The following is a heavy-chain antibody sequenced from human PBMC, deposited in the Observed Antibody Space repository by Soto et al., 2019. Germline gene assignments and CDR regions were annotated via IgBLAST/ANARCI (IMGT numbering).Heavy chain of an antibody. V-gene: IGHV3-30*18. J-gene: IGHJ6*02. Sequence: GGSLRLSCAASGFTFSSYGMHWVRQAPGKGLEWVAVISYDGSNKYYADSVKGRFTISRDNSKNTLYLQMNSLRAEDTAVYYSAKDQGEIVLVPALVYGMEDWGQGTTVTVSS. D-gene: IGHD2-2*01. CDR1: GFTFSSYG. CDR2: ISYDGSNK. CDR3: AKDQGEIVLVPALVYGMED.